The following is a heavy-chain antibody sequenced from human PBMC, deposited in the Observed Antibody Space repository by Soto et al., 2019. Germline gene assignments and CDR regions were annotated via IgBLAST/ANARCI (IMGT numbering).Heavy chain of an antibody. V-gene: IGHV1-3*01. J-gene: IGHJ6*02. Sequence: ASVKVSCKASGYTFTSYAMHWVRQAPGQRLEWMGWINAGNGNTKYSQKFQGRVTITRDTSASTAYMGLSSLRSEDTAVYYCAREIDTAMDNRGYYYGMDVWGQGTTVTVS. D-gene: IGHD5-18*01. CDR3: AREIDTAMDNRGYYYGMDV. CDR1: GYTFTSYA. CDR2: INAGNGNT.